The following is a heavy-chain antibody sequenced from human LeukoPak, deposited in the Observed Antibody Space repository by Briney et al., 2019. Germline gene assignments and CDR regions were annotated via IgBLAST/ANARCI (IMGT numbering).Heavy chain of an antibody. CDR2: INHSGST. CDR3: ARPPSGWPYYFDY. J-gene: IGHJ4*02. D-gene: IGHD6-19*01. V-gene: IGHV4-34*01. Sequence: PSETLSLTCAVYGGSFSGYYWSWIRQPPGKGLEWIGEINHSGSTNYNPSLQSRVTISVDTSKNQFSLKLSSVTAADTAVYYCARPPSGWPYYFDYWGQGTLVTVSS. CDR1: GGSFSGYY.